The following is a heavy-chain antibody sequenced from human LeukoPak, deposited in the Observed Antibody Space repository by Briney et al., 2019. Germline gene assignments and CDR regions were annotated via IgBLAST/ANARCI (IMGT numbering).Heavy chain of an antibody. Sequence: PSETLSLTCTVSGGSISSYYWSWIRQPPGKGLEWIGYIYYSGSTNYNPSLKSRVSISVDTSKKQFSLKLSSVTAADTAVYYCARHNGWSLDYWGQGTLVTVSS. CDR1: GGSISSYY. J-gene: IGHJ4*02. D-gene: IGHD6-19*01. CDR2: IYYSGST. V-gene: IGHV4-59*01. CDR3: ARHNGWSLDY.